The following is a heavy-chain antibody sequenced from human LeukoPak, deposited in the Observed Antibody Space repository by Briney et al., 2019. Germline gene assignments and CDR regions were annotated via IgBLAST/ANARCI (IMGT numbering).Heavy chain of an antibody. V-gene: IGHV1-46*01. D-gene: IGHD3-3*01. J-gene: IGHJ6*03. CDR1: GYTFTSYY. CDR3: ARVGIVDFWSGYFPYYYYYYMDV. CDR2: INPSGGST. Sequence: ASVKVSCKASGYTFTSYYMHWVRQAPGQGLEWMGIINPSGGSTSYAQKLQGRVTMTTDTSTSTAYMELRSLRSDDTAVYYCARVGIVDFWSGYFPYYYYYYMDVWGKGTTVTVSS.